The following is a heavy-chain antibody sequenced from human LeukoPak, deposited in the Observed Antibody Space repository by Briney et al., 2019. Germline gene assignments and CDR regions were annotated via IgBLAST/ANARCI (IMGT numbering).Heavy chain of an antibody. V-gene: IGHV4-34*01. Sequence: SETLSLTCAVYGGSLSGYYWSWIRQPPGKGLEWIGEINHSGSTNFKSSLKSRVTVAVDTSKNQFSLKLSSVTAADTAVYYCARTADYYDSSGYYFDYWGQGTLVTVSS. D-gene: IGHD3-22*01. CDR2: INHSGST. CDR3: ARTADYYDSSGYYFDY. CDR1: GGSLSGYY. J-gene: IGHJ4*02.